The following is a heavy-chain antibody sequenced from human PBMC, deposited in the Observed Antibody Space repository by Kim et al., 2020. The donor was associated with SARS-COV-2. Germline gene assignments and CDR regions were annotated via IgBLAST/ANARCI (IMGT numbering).Heavy chain of an antibody. J-gene: IGHJ5*02. Sequence: GGSLRLSCAASGFTFSSYAMSWVRQAPGKGLEWVSAISGSGGSTYYADSVKGRFTISRDNSKNTLYLQMNSLRAEDMAVYYCAKDHRSTRITIFGVVIMGFDPWGQGTLVTVSS. D-gene: IGHD3-3*01. CDR1: GFTFSSYA. CDR2: ISGSGGST. CDR3: AKDHRSTRITIFGVVIMGFDP. V-gene: IGHV3-23*01.